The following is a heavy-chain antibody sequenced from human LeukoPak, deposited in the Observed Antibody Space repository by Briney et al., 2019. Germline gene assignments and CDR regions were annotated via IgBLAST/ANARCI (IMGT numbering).Heavy chain of an antibody. V-gene: IGHV3-21*01. CDR3: ATDWLPPQPSDY. D-gene: IGHD3-9*01. CDR2: SSSSSSYI. Sequence: GGSLRLSCAASGFTFSSYSMNWVRQAPGKGLEWVSSSSSSSSYIYYADSVKGRFTISRDNAKNSLYLQMNSLRAEDTAVYHCATDWLPPQPSDYWGQGTLVTVSS. J-gene: IGHJ4*02. CDR1: GFTFSSYS.